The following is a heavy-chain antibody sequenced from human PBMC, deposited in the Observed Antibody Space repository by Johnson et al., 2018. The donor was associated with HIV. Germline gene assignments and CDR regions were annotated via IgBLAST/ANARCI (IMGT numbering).Heavy chain of an antibody. CDR3: AREGTWGSNDAFDI. D-gene: IGHD7-27*01. J-gene: IGHJ3*02. Sequence: VQLVESGGGVVRPGGSLRLSCAASGFTFSSYWMTWVRRAPGKGLEWVANIREDGSEKYYVDSVKGRFTISRDNAKNSLYLQMNSLRAEDTALYYCAREGTWGSNDAFDIWGQGTMVTVSS. CDR2: IREDGSEK. CDR1: GFTFSSYW. V-gene: IGHV3-7*04.